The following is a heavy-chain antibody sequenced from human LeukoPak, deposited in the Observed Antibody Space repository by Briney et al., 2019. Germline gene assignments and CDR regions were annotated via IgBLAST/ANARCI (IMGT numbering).Heavy chain of an antibody. CDR1: GGTFSSYA. Sequence: SVTVSCTASGGTFSSYAISWVRQAPGQGLEWMGGIIPIFGTANYAQKFQGRVTITADESTSTAYMELSSLRSEDTAVYYCARDNYDSSGYYYYWGQGTLVTVSS. CDR2: IIPIFGTA. V-gene: IGHV1-69*13. CDR3: ARDNYDSSGYYYY. J-gene: IGHJ4*02. D-gene: IGHD3-22*01.